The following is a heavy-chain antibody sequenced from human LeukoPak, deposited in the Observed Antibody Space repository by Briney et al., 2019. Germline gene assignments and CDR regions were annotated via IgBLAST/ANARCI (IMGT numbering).Heavy chain of an antibody. D-gene: IGHD6-13*01. Sequence: PGGSLRLSCAASGFTFSSYAMHWVRQAPGKGLEWVAVISYDGSNKYYADFVKGRFTVSRDNSKNTLYLQMNSLRAEDTAVYYCAKIAAAGTGLFDYWGQGTLVTVSS. CDR1: GFTFSSYA. J-gene: IGHJ4*02. CDR2: ISYDGSNK. V-gene: IGHV3-30*04. CDR3: AKIAAAGTGLFDY.